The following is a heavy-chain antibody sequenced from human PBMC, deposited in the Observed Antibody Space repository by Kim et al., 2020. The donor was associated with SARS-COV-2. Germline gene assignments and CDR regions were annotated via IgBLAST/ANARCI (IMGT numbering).Heavy chain of an antibody. CDR2: ISSSSSYI. CDR3: ARGVGYDSSGGRRHGAFDS. CDR1: GFTFSSYS. V-gene: IGHV3-21*01. D-gene: IGHD3-22*01. J-gene: IGHJ3*02. Sequence: GGSLRLSCAASGFTFSSYSMNWVRQAPGKGLEWVSSISSSSSYIYYADSVKGRFTISRDNAKNSLYLQMNSLRAEDTAVYYCARGVGYDSSGGRRHGAFDSWGQGTMGTVSS.